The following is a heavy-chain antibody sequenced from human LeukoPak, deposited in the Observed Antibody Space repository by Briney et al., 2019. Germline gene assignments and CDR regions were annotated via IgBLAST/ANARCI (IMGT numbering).Heavy chain of an antibody. CDR2: INHSGST. D-gene: IGHD3-16*02. V-gene: IGHV4-34*01. CDR1: GGSFSSYY. J-gene: IGHJ4*02. Sequence: SETLSLTCAVYGGSFSSYYWSWIRQPPGKGLEWIGEINHSGSTNYNPSLKSRVTISVDTSKNQFSLKLSSVTAADTAVYYCARLVGGYQGYWGQGTLVTVSS. CDR3: ARLVGGYQGY.